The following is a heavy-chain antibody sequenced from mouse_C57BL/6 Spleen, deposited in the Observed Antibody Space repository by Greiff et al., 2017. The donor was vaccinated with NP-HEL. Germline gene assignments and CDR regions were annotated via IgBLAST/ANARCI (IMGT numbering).Heavy chain of an antibody. CDR3: ARGTKWYFEV. CDR2: ISSGSSTI. Sequence: EVQLVESGGGLVKPGGSLKLSCAASGFTFSDYGMHWVRQAPEKGLEWVAYISSGSSTINYADTVKGRFTISRDNAKNTLFLQMTSLRSEDTAMYYCARGTKWYFEVWGTGTTVTVSS. V-gene: IGHV5-17*01. D-gene: IGHD3-1*01. CDR1: GFTFSDYG. J-gene: IGHJ1*03.